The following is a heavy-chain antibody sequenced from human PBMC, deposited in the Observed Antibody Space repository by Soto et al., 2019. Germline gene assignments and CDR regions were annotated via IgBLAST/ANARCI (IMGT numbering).Heavy chain of an antibody. CDR1: GYTFTSYG. D-gene: IGHD3-22*01. CDR3: ARDHRQYDSSGHAFDI. CDR2: ISAYNGNT. Sequence: ASVKVSCKASGYTFTSYGISWVRQAPGQGLEWMGWISAYNGNTNYAQKLQGRVTMTTDTSTSTAYMELRSLRSDDTAVYYCARDHRQYDSSGHAFDIWGQGTMVTVSS. V-gene: IGHV1-18*04. J-gene: IGHJ3*02.